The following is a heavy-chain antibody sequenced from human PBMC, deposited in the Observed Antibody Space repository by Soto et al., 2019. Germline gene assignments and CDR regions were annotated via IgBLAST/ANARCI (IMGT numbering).Heavy chain of an antibody. J-gene: IGHJ5*02. V-gene: IGHV3-49*03. CDR3: SRDLGIEVIMTVT. Sequence: GGSLRLSCTASGLTFGDYAMSWFRQAPGKGLEWVGFIRSKAYGGTTEYAASVKGRFTISRDDSKSIAYLQMNSLRTEDTAVYYCSRDLGIEVIMTVTWGQGNLVPVSS. D-gene: IGHD3-16*01. CDR1: GLTFGDYA. CDR2: IRSKAYGGTT.